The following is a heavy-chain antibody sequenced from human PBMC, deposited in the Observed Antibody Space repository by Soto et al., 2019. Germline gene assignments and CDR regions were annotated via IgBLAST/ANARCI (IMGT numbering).Heavy chain of an antibody. V-gene: IGHV3-30*18. CDR1: GFTFSSYG. CDR3: AKDYCSSTSCNFDY. J-gene: IGHJ4*02. D-gene: IGHD2-2*01. Sequence: QVQLVESGGGVVQPGRSLRLSCAASGFTFSSYGMHWVRQAPGKGLEWVAVISYDGSNKYYADSVKGRFTISRDNSKNTLYLQMNSLRAEDTALYYCAKDYCSSTSCNFDYWGQGTLVTVSS. CDR2: ISYDGSNK.